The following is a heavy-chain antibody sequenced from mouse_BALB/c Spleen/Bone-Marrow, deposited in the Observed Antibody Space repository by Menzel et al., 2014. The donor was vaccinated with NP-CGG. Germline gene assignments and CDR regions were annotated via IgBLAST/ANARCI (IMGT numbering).Heavy chain of an antibody. D-gene: IGHD1-3*01. CDR2: IRNKANGYTA. V-gene: IGHV7-3*02. Sequence: VQGVESGGGLVQPGGSLRLSCATSGFTFTDYYMNWVRQPPGKALEWLGFIRNKANGYTAEYSTSVKGRFTISRDNSQSILYLQMNTLRGEDSYSYYCARDKGSVFFDYWILGTTPTVSS. J-gene: IGHJ2*01. CDR3: ARDKGSVFFDY. CDR1: GFTFTDYY.